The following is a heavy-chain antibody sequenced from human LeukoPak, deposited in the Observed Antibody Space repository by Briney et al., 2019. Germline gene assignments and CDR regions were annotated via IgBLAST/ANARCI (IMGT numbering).Heavy chain of an antibody. CDR2: IGSGSGGTT. CDR1: GFTFSSYA. V-gene: IGHV3-23*01. Sequence: GGSLRLSCAASGFTFSSYAMRWVRQAPGKGLEWVSAIGSGSGGTTIYADSVKGRFTISRDNSKNTLYLQMNSLRAEDTAVYYCARVSLLDDGGLGDYWGQGTLVTVSS. J-gene: IGHJ4*02. D-gene: IGHD4-23*01. CDR3: ARVSLLDDGGLGDY.